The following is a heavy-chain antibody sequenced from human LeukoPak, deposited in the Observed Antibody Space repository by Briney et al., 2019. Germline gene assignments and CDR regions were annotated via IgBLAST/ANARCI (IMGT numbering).Heavy chain of an antibody. Sequence: ASVKVSCKASGYTFTSYAMNWVRQAPGQGLEWMGWINTNTGNPTYAQGFTGRFVFSLDTSVSTAYLQISSLKADDTAVYYCARDMFDFWSGLFYHYYMDVWGKGTTVTVSS. J-gene: IGHJ6*03. CDR1: GYTFTSYA. CDR3: ARDMFDFWSGLFYHYYMDV. V-gene: IGHV7-4-1*02. D-gene: IGHD3-3*01. CDR2: INTNTGNP.